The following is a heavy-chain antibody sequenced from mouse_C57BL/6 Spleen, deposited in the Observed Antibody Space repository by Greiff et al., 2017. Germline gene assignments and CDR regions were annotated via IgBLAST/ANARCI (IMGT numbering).Heavy chain of an antibody. V-gene: IGHV2-5*01. Sequence: QVQLKQSGPGLVQPSQSLSITCTVSGFSLTSYGVHWVRQSPGKGLEWLGVLWRGGSTDYNAPFMSRLSITKDNSTSQVFFKMNSLQADDTAIYYWALPLRGAMDYWGQGTSVTVSS. CDR2: LWRGGST. J-gene: IGHJ4*01. CDR1: GFSLTSYG. D-gene: IGHD6-1*01. CDR3: ALPLRGAMDY.